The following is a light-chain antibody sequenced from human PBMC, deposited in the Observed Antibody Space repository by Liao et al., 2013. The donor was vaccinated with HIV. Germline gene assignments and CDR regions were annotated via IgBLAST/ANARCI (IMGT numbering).Light chain of an antibody. J-gene: IGLJ2*01. CDR1: NIGSKS. CDR3: QAWDSSTLVV. V-gene: IGLV3-21*01. CDR2: YDS. Sequence: SYELTQPPSVSVAPGRTANITCGGNNIGSKSVHWYQQKPGQAPVLVIYYDSDRPSGIPERFSGSNSGNTATLTISGTQAMDEADYYCQAWDSSTLVVFGGGTKLTVL.